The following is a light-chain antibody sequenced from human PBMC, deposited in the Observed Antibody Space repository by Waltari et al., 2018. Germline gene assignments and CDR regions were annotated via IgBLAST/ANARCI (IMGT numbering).Light chain of an antibody. CDR1: SSDVGGYNY. J-gene: IGLJ2*01. Sequence: QSALTQPASVSGSPGQSINLSFTATSSDVGGYNYVSWYQQHPGKAPKLMIYDVSKRPSGVSNRFSGSKSGNTASLTISGLQAEDEADYYCSSYTSSGTLRVFGGGTKLTVL. CDR3: SSYTSSGTLRV. V-gene: IGLV2-14*03. CDR2: DVS.